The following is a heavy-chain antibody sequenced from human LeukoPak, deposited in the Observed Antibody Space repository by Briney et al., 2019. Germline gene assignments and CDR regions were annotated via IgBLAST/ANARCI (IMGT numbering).Heavy chain of an antibody. Sequence: SETLSLTCAVSGGSISSSNWWSWVRQPPGKGLEWIGEIYHSGSTNYNPSLKSRVTISVDKSKNQFSLKLSSVTAADTAVYYCTRVVFWSGYRQGVATTTWWGQGTLVTVSS. V-gene: IGHV4-4*02. D-gene: IGHD3-3*01. CDR3: TRVVFWSGYRQGVATTTW. J-gene: IGHJ4*02. CDR2: IYHSGST. CDR1: GGSISSSNW.